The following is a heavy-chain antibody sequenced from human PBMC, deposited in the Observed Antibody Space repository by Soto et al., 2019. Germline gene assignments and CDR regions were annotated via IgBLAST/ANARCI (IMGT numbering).Heavy chain of an antibody. CDR3: ARGPFYYYDSSGYYYGSFDY. J-gene: IGHJ4*02. Sequence: ASVKVSCKASGGTFSSYAISWVRQAPGQGLEWMGGIIPVFGTANYAQKFQGRVTITADESTSTAYMELSSLRSEDTAVYYCARGPFYYYDSSGYYYGSFDYWGQGTLVTVSS. CDR2: IIPVFGTA. V-gene: IGHV1-69*13. CDR1: GGTFSSYA. D-gene: IGHD3-22*01.